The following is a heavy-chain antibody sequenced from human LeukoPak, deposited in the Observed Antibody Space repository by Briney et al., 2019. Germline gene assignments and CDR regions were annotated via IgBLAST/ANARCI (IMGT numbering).Heavy chain of an antibody. CDR2: ISTSSSTI. J-gene: IGHJ3*02. Sequence: GGSLRLSCAASGFTISSNYMSWVRQAPGKGLEWVSYISTSSSTIYYADSVKGRFTISRDNAKNSLYLQMNSLRAEDTAVYYCARDGGSSWYGAFDIWGQGTMVTVSS. V-gene: IGHV3-48*01. CDR1: GFTISSNY. CDR3: ARDGGSSWYGAFDI. D-gene: IGHD6-13*01.